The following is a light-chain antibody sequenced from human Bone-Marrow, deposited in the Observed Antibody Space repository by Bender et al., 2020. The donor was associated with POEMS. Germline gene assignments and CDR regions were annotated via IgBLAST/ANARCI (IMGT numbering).Light chain of an antibody. CDR2: DVN. V-gene: IGLV2-11*01. Sequence: QSALTQPASVSGSPGQSITISCTGTSSDVGDYKYVSWYQQVPGKAPKFIIYDVNKRPAGVPDRFSGSKSGNTASLTISGLQAEDEAYYHCCSYAGSYSFVFGGGTKLTVL. CDR3: CSYAGSYSFV. J-gene: IGLJ3*02. CDR1: SSDVGDYKY.